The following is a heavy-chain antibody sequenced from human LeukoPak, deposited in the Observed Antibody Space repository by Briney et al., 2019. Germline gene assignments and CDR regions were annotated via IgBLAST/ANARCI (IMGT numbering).Heavy chain of an antibody. Sequence: GGSLRLSCAASGFSFSGYAMHWVRQAPGNGLEWVTVISYDGSATYYSDSVKGRFTISRDNSKNTLYLQMNSLRAEDTAVYYCARTFCDKSNGYDYYFDYWGQGSLVTVSS. CDR1: GFSFSGYA. J-gene: IGHJ4*02. V-gene: IGHV3-30*04. D-gene: IGHD5-12*01. CDR2: ISYDGSAT. CDR3: ARTFCDKSNGYDYYFDY.